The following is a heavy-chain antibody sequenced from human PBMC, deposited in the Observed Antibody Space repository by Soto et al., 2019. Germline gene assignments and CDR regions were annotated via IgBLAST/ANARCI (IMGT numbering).Heavy chain of an antibody. V-gene: IGHV1-69*13. CDR3: ARVPRYYGSGSYYAGPLFPWGYYYGMAV. D-gene: IGHD3-10*01. J-gene: IGHJ6*02. CDR1: GGTFSSYA. CDR2: IIPIFGTA. Sequence: GASVKVSCKASGGTFSSYAISWVRQAPGQGLEWMGGIIPIFGTANYAQKFQGRVTITADESTSTAYMELSSLRSEDTAVYYCARVPRYYGSGSYYAGPLFPWGYYYGMAVWGQGTTVTVSS.